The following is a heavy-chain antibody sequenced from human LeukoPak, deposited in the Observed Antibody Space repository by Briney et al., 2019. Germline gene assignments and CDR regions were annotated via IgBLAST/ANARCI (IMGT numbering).Heavy chain of an antibody. J-gene: IGHJ3*02. CDR3: AKDKGAAGAFDI. D-gene: IGHD2-15*01. CDR1: GFSFSSYV. CDR2: ISGNGGST. Sequence: PGGSLRLSCVASGFSFSSYVMNWVRQAPGTGLEWVSAISGNGGSTYYADSVKGRFTISRDNSKNTLSLQMNSLRAEDTAVYYCAKDKGAAGAFDIWGQGTMVTVSS. V-gene: IGHV3-23*01.